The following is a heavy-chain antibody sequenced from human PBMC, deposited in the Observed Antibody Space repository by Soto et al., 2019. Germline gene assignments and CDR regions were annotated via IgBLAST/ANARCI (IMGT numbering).Heavy chain of an antibody. D-gene: IGHD3-10*01. CDR3: EKISIAVRGLRDRYYYHGMAV. Sequence: QVQLVESGGDVVQPGRSLRLSCAASGFTFSNYGMHWVRQVPGKGLEWVAVISYDGSNKYYADSVKGRFTISRDNSTNTLYLQMHTLRPEDTGVSYCEKISIAVRGLRDRYYYHGMAVWGQGTTVIASS. J-gene: IGHJ6*02. V-gene: IGHV3-30*18. CDR1: GFTFSNYG. CDR2: ISYDGSNK.